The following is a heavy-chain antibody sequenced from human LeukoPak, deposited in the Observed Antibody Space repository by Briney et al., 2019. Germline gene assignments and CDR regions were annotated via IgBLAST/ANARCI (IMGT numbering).Heavy chain of an antibody. D-gene: IGHD6-13*01. CDR1: GFTFSSYG. Sequence: GGSLRLSCAASGFTFSSYGMHWVRQAPGKGLEWVAVISYDGSNKYYADSVKGRFTISRDNSKNTLYLQMNSLRAEDTAVYYCAKMGIAAAGLRSPFGYWGQGTLVTVSS. V-gene: IGHV3-30*18. CDR3: AKMGIAAAGLRSPFGY. CDR2: ISYDGSNK. J-gene: IGHJ4*02.